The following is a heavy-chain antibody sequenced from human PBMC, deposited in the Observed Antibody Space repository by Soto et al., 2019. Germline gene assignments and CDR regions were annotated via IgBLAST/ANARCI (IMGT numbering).Heavy chain of an antibody. CDR1: GFTFSSYA. Sequence: GGSLRLSCAASGFTFSSYAMSWVRQAPGKGLEWVSAISGSGGSTYYADSVKGRFTISRDNSKNTLYLQMNSLRAEDTAVYYCAKVVPHPIAVAGTFHFDYWGQGTLVTVSS. CDR2: ISGSGGST. CDR3: AKVVPHPIAVAGTFHFDY. D-gene: IGHD6-19*01. V-gene: IGHV3-23*01. J-gene: IGHJ4*02.